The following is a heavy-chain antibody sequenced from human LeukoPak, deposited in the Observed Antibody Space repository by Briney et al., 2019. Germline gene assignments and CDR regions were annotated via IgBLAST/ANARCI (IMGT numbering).Heavy chain of an antibody. V-gene: IGHV1-18*01. Sequence: GASVKVSCKASGYTFTSYGISWVRQAPGQGLEWMGWISAYNGNTNYAQKLQGRVTMTTDTSTSTAYMELRSLRSDDTAVYYCARVSPRITMIVVVITTGYYNMDVWGKGTTVTISS. CDR2: ISAYNGNT. CDR3: ARVSPRITMIVVVITTGYYNMDV. J-gene: IGHJ6*03. CDR1: GYTFTSYG. D-gene: IGHD3-22*01.